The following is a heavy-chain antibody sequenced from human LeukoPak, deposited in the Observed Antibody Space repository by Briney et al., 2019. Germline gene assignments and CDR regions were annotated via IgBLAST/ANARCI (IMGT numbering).Heavy chain of an antibody. J-gene: IGHJ4*02. Sequence: SETLSLTCTVSGGSISSYYWNWIRQPPGKGLEWIGYIYYTGSTNYNPSLKSRVTISVDTSKNQFSLKLSSVTAADTAVYYCARLAAAGGTYYFDYWGQGTLVTVSS. CDR2: IYYTGST. D-gene: IGHD6-13*01. CDR3: ARLAAAGGTYYFDY. V-gene: IGHV4-59*01. CDR1: GGSISSYY.